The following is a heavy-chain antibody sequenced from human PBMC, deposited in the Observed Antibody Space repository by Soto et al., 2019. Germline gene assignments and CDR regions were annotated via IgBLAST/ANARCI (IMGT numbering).Heavy chain of an antibody. J-gene: IGHJ4*02. Sequence: GGSLRLSCAACGFTFSSYSMNWVRQAPGKGLEWVSSISSSSSYIYYADSVKGRFTISRDNAKNSLYLQMNSLRAEDTAVYYCARAGDYSSGWYLYWGQGTLVTVSS. CDR1: GFTFSSYS. CDR2: ISSSSSYI. CDR3: ARAGDYSSGWYLY. D-gene: IGHD6-19*01. V-gene: IGHV3-21*01.